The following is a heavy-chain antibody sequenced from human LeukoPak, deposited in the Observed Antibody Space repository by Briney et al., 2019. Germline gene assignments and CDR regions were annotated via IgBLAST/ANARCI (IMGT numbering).Heavy chain of an antibody. CDR2: INHSGST. J-gene: IGHJ4*02. V-gene: IGHV4-34*01. CDR1: GGSFSGYY. CDR3: ARAYYDLWSGHPIDY. D-gene: IGHD3-3*01. Sequence: SETLSLTCAVYGGSFSGYYWSWIRQPPGNGLEWIGEINHSGSTNYNPSLKSRVTISVDTSKNQFSLKLSSVTAADTAVYYCARAYYDLWSGHPIDYWGQGTLVTVSS.